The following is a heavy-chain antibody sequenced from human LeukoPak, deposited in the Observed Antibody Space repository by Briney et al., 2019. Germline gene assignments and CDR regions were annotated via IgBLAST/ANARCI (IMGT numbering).Heavy chain of an antibody. V-gene: IGHV4-39*07. CDR2: IYYSGST. D-gene: IGHD1-26*01. CDR3: ASGGLVGATY. Sequence: SETLSLTCTVSGGSINDITYYWGWIRQPPGKGLEWIGSIYYSGSTYYNPSLKSRVTISVDTSKNQFSLKLSSVTAADTAVYYCASGGLVGATYWGQGTLVTVSS. CDR1: GGSINDITYY. J-gene: IGHJ4*02.